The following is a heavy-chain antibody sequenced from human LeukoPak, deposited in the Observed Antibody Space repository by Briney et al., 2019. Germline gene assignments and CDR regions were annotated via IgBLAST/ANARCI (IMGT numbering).Heavy chain of an antibody. V-gene: IGHV3-11*01. CDR2: ISSSGSTI. J-gene: IGHJ6*03. Sequence: PGGSLRLSCAASGFTFSDYYMSWIRQAPGKGLEWVSYISSSGSTIYYADSVKGRFTISRDNAKNLLYLQMSSLRAEDTAVYYCARGREHYDILTGSGYYMDVWGKGTTVTVSS. CDR3: ARGREHYDILTGSGYYMDV. CDR1: GFTFSDYY. D-gene: IGHD3-9*01.